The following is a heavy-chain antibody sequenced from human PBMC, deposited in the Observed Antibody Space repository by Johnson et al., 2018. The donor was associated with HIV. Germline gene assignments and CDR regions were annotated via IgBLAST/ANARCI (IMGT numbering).Heavy chain of an antibody. CDR1: GFTFSSFA. D-gene: IGHD2-2*02. CDR3: ARVGAGYCSSTSCYTDDAFDI. CDR2: ISYDGSNK. V-gene: IGHV3-30-3*01. Sequence: QVQLMESGGGVIQPGGSLRLSCAASGFTFSSFAMHWVRQAPGKGLDWVALISYDGSNKYYADSVKGRFTISSDSSKNTLYLQMNSLRAEDTAVYYCARVGAGYCSSTSCYTDDAFDIWGQGTMVTVSS. J-gene: IGHJ3*02.